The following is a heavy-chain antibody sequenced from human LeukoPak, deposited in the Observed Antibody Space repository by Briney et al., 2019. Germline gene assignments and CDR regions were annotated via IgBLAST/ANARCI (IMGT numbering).Heavy chain of an antibody. D-gene: IGHD1-26*01. CDR2: ISSSSSYI. J-gene: IGHJ4*02. CDR1: GFTFSSYS. CDR3: ARDVTGATGHFDY. Sequence: GGSLRLSCAASGFTFSSYSMSWVRQAPGKGLEWVSSISSSSSYIYYADSVKGRFTISRDNAKNSLYVQMNSLRAEDTAVYYCARDVTGATGHFDYWGQGTLVTVSS. V-gene: IGHV3-21*01.